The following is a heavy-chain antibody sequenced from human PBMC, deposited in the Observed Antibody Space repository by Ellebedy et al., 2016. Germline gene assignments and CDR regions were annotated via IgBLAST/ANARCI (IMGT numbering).Heavy chain of an antibody. V-gene: IGHV5-51*01. D-gene: IGHD2-15*01. Sequence: GESLKISCKGSGYTFANYWIGWVRLLPGKGLEWMGIIYPGNSETRYSPSFRGQVSISADKSITTAFLQWSSLKASDSAKYYCARLGYCSGHTCFAPVAFWGQGTLVTVSS. CDR3: ARLGYCSGHTCFAPVAF. CDR2: IYPGNSET. CDR1: GYTFANYW. J-gene: IGHJ4*02.